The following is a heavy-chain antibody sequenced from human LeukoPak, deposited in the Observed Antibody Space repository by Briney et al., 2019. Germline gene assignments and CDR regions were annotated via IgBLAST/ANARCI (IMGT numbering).Heavy chain of an antibody. V-gene: IGHV3-23*01. CDR3: AKVAMIVVVIRAGYYFDY. J-gene: IGHJ4*02. D-gene: IGHD3-22*01. CDR1: GFTFSSYA. CDR2: FRGSGVAT. Sequence: GGSLRLSCAASGFTFSSYAMNWVRQAPGKGLKWVSGFRGSGVATFYADSVKGRFTISRDNSKNTLYLQMNSLRAEDTAVYYCAKVAMIVVVIRAGYYFDYWGQGTLVTVSS.